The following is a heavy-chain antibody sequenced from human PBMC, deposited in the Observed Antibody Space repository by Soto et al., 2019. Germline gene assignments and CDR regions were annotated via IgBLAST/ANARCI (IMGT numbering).Heavy chain of an antibody. Sequence: EVQLVESGGGVVRPGGSLRLSCAASGFTFDDYGMSWVRQAPGKGLEWVSGINWNGGSTGYADSVKGRFTISRDNAKNSLYLQMNSLRAEDTALYHCARVRTEIRYGDQSRYYFDYWGQGTLVTVSS. J-gene: IGHJ4*02. D-gene: IGHD4-17*01. CDR1: GFTFDDYG. V-gene: IGHV3-20*01. CDR2: INWNGGST. CDR3: ARVRTEIRYGDQSRYYFDY.